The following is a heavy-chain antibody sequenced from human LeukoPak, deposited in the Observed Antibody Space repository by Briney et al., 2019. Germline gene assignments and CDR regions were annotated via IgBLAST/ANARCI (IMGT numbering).Heavy chain of an antibody. V-gene: IGHV4-34*01. D-gene: IGHD3-3*01. J-gene: IGHJ3*02. CDR1: GGSFRGYY. Sequence: PSETLSLTCAVYGGSFRGYYWSWIRQPPGKGLEWIGEINHSGSTNYNPSLKSRVTISVDTSKNQFSLKLSSVTAADTAVYYCARLSYVFWSGYSRSGASDIWGKEKMVTVS. CDR2: INHSGST. CDR3: ARLSYVFWSGYSRSGASDI.